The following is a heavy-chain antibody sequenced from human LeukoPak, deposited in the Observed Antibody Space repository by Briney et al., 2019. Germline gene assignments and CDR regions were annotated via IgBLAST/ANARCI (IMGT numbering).Heavy chain of an antibody. J-gene: IGHJ4*02. CDR2: IYPGDADT. D-gene: IGHD4-23*01. CDR3: TREDDYGCNSGGY. CDR1: GYSFLSYW. Sequence: GESLKISCKGSGYSFLSYWIGWVRQVPGKGLEWMGIIYPGDADTRYSPSFQGQVTISIDKSISTAYPQWSSLKASDTAMYYCTREDDYGCNSGGYWGQGTLVTASS. V-gene: IGHV5-51*01.